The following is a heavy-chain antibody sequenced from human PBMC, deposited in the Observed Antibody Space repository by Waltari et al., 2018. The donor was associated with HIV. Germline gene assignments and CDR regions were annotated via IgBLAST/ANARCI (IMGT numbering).Heavy chain of an antibody. CDR2: IYWNDNK. CDR1: GVSLTTSGEG. V-gene: IGHV2-5*01. CDR3: AHTPAEGRWLHFDS. J-gene: IGHJ5*01. Sequence: QITLKESDPTLLKPTPTLTLTCTLSGVSLTTSGEGVGWIRQPPGKALEWLALIYWNDNKRYSPSLKSRLTITKDTSKNQVVLTLANVDPVDTATYHCAHTPAEGRWLHFDSWGPGTLVTVSS. D-gene: IGHD6-13*01.